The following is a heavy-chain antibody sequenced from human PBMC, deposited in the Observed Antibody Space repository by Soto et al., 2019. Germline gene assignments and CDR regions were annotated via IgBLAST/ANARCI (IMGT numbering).Heavy chain of an antibody. J-gene: IGHJ5*02. CDR1: GYTFTSYG. CDR2: ISAHHGDT. D-gene: IGHD4-17*01. CDR3: ARDTMVTSNWFDT. V-gene: IGHV1-18*01. Sequence: QVRLVQSGSEVKKPGASVKVSWKASGYTFTSYGFSWVRQAPGQGLEWVGWISAHHGDTNYAQKFQGSVTMTTDTSTSTAYMELRSLRSDDTAVYYCARDTMVTSNWFDTWGQGTLVTVSS.